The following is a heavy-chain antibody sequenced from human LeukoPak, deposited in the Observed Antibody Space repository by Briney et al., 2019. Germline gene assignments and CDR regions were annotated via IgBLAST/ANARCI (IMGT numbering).Heavy chain of an antibody. CDR3: ARGGYSGSYYHFQH. J-gene: IGHJ1*01. Sequence: ASVKVSCKASGGTFSSYAISWVRQAPGQGLEWMGGIIPIFGTANYAQKFQGRVTMTRDTSTSTVYMELSSLRSEDTAVYYCARGGYSGSYYHFQHWGQGTLVTVSS. CDR2: IIPIFGTA. CDR1: GGTFSSYA. V-gene: IGHV1-69*05. D-gene: IGHD1-26*01.